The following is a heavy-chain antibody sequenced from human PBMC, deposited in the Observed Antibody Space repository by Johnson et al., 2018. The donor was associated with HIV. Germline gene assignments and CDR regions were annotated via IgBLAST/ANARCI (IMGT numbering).Heavy chain of an antibody. D-gene: IGHD3-16*01. CDR3: ARPLGLPLGHDAFDI. Sequence: QEKLVESGGGVVQPGRSLRLSCAASGFTFSSYAMHWVRQAPGKGLEWVAVISYDGSNKYYADSVKGRFTISRDNSKNTLYLQMNSLRAEDTAVYYCARPLGLPLGHDAFDIWGQGTMVTVSS. J-gene: IGHJ3*02. CDR1: GFTFSSYA. CDR2: ISYDGSNK. V-gene: IGHV3-30-3*01.